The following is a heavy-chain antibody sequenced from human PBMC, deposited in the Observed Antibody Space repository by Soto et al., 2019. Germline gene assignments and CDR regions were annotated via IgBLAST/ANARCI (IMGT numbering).Heavy chain of an antibody. CDR3: ARHVPPLPYFDWLPPSHFDY. V-gene: IGHV4-39*01. D-gene: IGHD3-9*01. J-gene: IGHJ4*02. CDR1: GGSISSSSYY. CDR2: IYYSGST. Sequence: SETLSLTCTVSGGSISSSSYYWGWIRQPPGKGLEWIGSIYYSGSTYYNPSLKSRVTISVDTSKNQFSLKLSSVTAADTAVYYCARHVPPLPYFDWLPPSHFDYWGQGTLVTVSS.